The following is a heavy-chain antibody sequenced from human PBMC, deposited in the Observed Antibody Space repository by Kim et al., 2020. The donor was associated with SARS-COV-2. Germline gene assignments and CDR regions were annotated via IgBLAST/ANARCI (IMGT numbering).Heavy chain of an antibody. V-gene: IGHV3-23*01. CDR1: GFTFSSYA. D-gene: IGHD3-10*01. J-gene: IGHJ4*02. CDR2: ISGSGGST. Sequence: GGSLRLSCAASGFTFSSYAMSWVRQAPGKGLEWVSAISGSGGSTYYADSVKGRFTISRDNSKNTLYLQMNSLRAEDTAVYYCAKDHMVRGVIMGFYYFDYWGQGTLVTVSS. CDR3: AKDHMVRGVIMGFYYFDY.